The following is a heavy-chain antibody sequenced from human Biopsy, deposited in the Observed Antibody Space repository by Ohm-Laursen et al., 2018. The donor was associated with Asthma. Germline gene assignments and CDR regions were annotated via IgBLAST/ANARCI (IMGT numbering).Heavy chain of an antibody. Sequence: GSLRLSCAASGFTFRAHAMSWVRQAPGKGLEWVSTISGNSGITYYADSVKGRFTISRANSQNTLYLHMDSLSAEDTAVYYCAKDRSGTWYGFDYWGQGTLVTVSS. D-gene: IGHD6-13*01. CDR2: ISGNSGIT. CDR3: AKDRSGTWYGFDY. CDR1: GFTFRAHA. J-gene: IGHJ4*02. V-gene: IGHV3-23*01.